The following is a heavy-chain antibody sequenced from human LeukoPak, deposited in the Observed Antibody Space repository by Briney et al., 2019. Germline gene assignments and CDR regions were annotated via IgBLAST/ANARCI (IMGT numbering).Heavy chain of an antibody. Sequence: PSETLSLTCTVSGGSISSYYWSWLRQPPGKGLEWIGYIYYSGSTNYNPSLKSRVTISVDTSKNQFSLKLSSVTAADTAVYYCARAPWFDPWGQGTLVTVSS. CDR2: IYYSGST. CDR1: GGSISSYY. V-gene: IGHV4-59*01. CDR3: ARAPWFDP. J-gene: IGHJ5*02.